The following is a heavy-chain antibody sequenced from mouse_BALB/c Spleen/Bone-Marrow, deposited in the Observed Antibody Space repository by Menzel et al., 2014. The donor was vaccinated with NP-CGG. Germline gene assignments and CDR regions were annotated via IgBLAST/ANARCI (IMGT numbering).Heavy chain of an antibody. CDR3: ARDENVGIYWYFDV. Sequence: EVQLQQSGGGSVQPGGSPRLSCATSGFTFTDYYMSWVRQPPGKALEWLGFIRNKANGYTTEYSASVKGRFTISRDNSQRILYLQMNTLRAEDSATYYCARDENVGIYWYFDVWGAGTTVIVSS. CDR2: IRNKANGYTT. V-gene: IGHV7-3*02. J-gene: IGHJ1*01. CDR1: GFTFTDYY.